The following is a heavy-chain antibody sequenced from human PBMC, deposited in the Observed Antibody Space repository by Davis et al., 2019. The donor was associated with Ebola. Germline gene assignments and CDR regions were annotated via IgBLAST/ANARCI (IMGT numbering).Heavy chain of an antibody. CDR2: VSSSSSYI. V-gene: IGHV3-21*01. CDR3: AKIVVVPAGSYWYFDL. J-gene: IGHJ2*01. CDR1: GFTFSSYS. Sequence: PGGSLRLSCAASGFTFSSYSMNWVRQAPGKGLEWVSSVSSSSSYIYYADSVKGRFTISRDNAKNSLYLQMNSLRAEDTAVYYCAKIVVVPAGSYWYFDLWGRGTLVTVPS. D-gene: IGHD2-2*01.